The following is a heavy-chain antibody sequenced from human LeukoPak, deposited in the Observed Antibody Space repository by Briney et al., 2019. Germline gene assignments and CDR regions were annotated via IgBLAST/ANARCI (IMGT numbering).Heavy chain of an antibody. D-gene: IGHD5-12*01. CDR1: GYTFTHNF. CDR2: INPSGDNT. CDR3: ARDNSMGDSAWWFDP. J-gene: IGHJ5*02. V-gene: IGHV1-46*01. Sequence: ASVKVSCKASGYTFTHNFMHWVRQAPGQGLEWMGIINPSGDNTWYAQKFQGRVTMTRDMTTSTDYMEVTSLRSEDTAVYYCARDNSMGDSAWWFDPWGQGTLVTVSS.